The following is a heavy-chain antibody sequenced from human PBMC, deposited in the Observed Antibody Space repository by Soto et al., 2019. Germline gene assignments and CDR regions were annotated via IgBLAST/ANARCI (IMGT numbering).Heavy chain of an antibody. CDR2: ISYDGSNK. Sequence: GGSLRLSCAASGFTFSSYGMHWVRQAPGKGLEWVAVISYDGSNKYYADSVKGRFTISRDNSKNTLYLQMNSLRAEDTAVYYCAKDRDIVVAVAAFDYWGQGTLVTVSS. CDR1: GFTFSSYG. D-gene: IGHD2-15*01. V-gene: IGHV3-30*18. CDR3: AKDRDIVVAVAAFDY. J-gene: IGHJ4*02.